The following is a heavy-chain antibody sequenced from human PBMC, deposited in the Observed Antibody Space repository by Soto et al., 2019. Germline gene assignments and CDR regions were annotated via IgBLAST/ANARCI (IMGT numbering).Heavy chain of an antibody. Sequence: GGSLRLSCAASGFTFSSYAMSWVRQAPGKGLEWVSAISGSGGSTYYADSVKGRFTISRDNSKNTLYLQMNSLRAEDTAVYYCAKGVSLRSVGKNDYVLVFDYWGQGTLVTVSS. CDR2: ISGSGGST. V-gene: IGHV3-23*01. D-gene: IGHD4-17*01. CDR1: GFTFSSYA. CDR3: AKGVSLRSVGKNDYVLVFDY. J-gene: IGHJ4*02.